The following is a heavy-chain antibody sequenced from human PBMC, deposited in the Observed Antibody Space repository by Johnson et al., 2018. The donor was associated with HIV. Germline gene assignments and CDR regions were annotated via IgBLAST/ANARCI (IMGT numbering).Heavy chain of an antibody. J-gene: IGHJ3*02. V-gene: IGHV3-20*04. CDR3: ARDPTTQNSRLTGDFGAFDI. CDR2: FYRNGGST. Sequence: VQLVESGGGVVRPWGSLRLSCAASGFTLHDYDMSWVRQAPGKGLEWVSGFYRNGGSTGYAASVKGRFTISRDNAKNSLYLQMNSLTVEDSALYYCARDPTTQNSRLTGDFGAFDIWGQGTMVTVSS. D-gene: IGHD7-27*01. CDR1: GFTLHDYD.